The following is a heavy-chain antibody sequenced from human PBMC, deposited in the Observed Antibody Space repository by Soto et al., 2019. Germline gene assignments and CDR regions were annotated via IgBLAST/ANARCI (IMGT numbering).Heavy chain of an antibody. CDR3: ARDSGQWPIEYGAFDI. CDR2: IWYDGSNK. CDR1: GFTFSSYG. Sequence: GGSLRLSCAASGFTFSSYGMNWVRQAPGKGLEWVAVIWYDGSNKYYADSVKGRFTISRDNSKNTLYLQMNSLRAEDTAVYYCARDSGQWPIEYGAFDIWGQG. J-gene: IGHJ3*02. V-gene: IGHV3-33*01. D-gene: IGHD6-19*01.